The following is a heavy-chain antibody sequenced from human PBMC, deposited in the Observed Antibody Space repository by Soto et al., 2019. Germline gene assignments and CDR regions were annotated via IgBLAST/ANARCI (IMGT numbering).Heavy chain of an antibody. V-gene: IGHV3-11*01. CDR2: ISNTATTT. D-gene: IGHD3-10*01. CDR3: ARANYGPAY. J-gene: IGHJ4*02. CDR1: GFTFSDYY. Sequence: QVHLVESGGGLVKPGGSLRLSCAASGFTFSDYYMSWLRQAPGKGLEWLSYISNTATTTYYADSVKGRFTISRDNAGTSVYLQMNSLRAEDTAVYYCARANYGPAYWGQGTLVTVSS.